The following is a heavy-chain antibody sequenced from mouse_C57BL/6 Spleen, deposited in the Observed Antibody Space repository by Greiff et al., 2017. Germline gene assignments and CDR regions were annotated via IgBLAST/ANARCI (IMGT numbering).Heavy chain of an antibody. D-gene: IGHD1-1*01. CDR1: GYAFSSSW. V-gene: IGHV1-82*01. CDR2: IYPGDGDT. J-gene: IGHJ4*01. CDR3: ARRAPYGYAMDD. Sequence: QVQLQQSGPELVKPGASVKISCKASGYAFSSSWMNWVKQRPGKGLERIGRIYPGDGDTNYNGKFKGKATLTADKSSSTAYMQLSSLTSEDSAVYFCARRAPYGYAMDDWGQGTSVTVSS.